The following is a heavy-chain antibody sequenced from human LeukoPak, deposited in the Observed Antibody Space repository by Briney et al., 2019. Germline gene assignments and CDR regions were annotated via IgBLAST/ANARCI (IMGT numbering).Heavy chain of an antibody. Sequence: HGESLKISCKASGYSFTRSWIGWVRQMPGKGLEWMGIIYPDDSDTRYSPSFQGQVTISADKSISTAYLQWSSLKASDTAMYYCARHEYSGSYEFDYWGQGTLVTVSS. CDR1: GYSFTRSW. CDR2: IYPDDSDT. D-gene: IGHD1-26*01. J-gene: IGHJ4*02. V-gene: IGHV5-51*01. CDR3: ARHEYSGSYEFDY.